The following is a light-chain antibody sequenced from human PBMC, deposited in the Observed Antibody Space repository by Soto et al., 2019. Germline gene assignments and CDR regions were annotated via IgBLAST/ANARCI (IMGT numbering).Light chain of an antibody. CDR2: AAS. Sequence: DIQMTQSPSSLSASVGDRVTITCRASQSISSYLNWYQQKPGKAPKLLIYAASSLQSGVPSRFSGSGSGTDFTLTISSLQPEDFSTYYCQQSYSTPPGTFGHGTKLEIK. J-gene: IGKJ2*01. CDR1: QSISSY. CDR3: QQSYSTPPGT. V-gene: IGKV1-39*01.